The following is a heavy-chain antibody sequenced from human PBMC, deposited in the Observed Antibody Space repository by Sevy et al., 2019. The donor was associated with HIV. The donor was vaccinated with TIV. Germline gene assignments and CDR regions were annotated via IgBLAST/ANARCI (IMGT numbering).Heavy chain of an antibody. V-gene: IGHV1-2*02. CDR2: INPNSGGT. Sequence: ASVKVSCKASGYTFTGYYIHWVRQAPGQGLEWMGWINPNSGGTNYAQKFQGRVTMTRDTSISTAYMELSRLRSDDTAVYYCAPIDSSGYYFAYWGQGTLVTVSS. J-gene: IGHJ4*02. D-gene: IGHD3-22*01. CDR1: GYTFTGYY. CDR3: APIDSSGYYFAY.